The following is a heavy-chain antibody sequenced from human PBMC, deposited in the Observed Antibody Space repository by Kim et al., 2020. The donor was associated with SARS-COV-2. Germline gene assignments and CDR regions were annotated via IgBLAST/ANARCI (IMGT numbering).Heavy chain of an antibody. V-gene: IGHV4-31*02. D-gene: IGHD3-16*02. Sequence: SRVTISVDTSKNQFSLKLSSVTAADTAVYYCARVRLITFGGVIVPYGMDVWGQGTTVTVSS. J-gene: IGHJ6*02. CDR3: ARVRLITFGGVIVPYGMDV.